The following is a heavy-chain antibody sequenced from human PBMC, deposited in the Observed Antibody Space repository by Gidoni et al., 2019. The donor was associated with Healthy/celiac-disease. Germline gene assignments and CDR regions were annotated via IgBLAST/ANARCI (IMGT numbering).Heavy chain of an antibody. Sequence: QVQLQQWGAGLLKPSETLYLPCAVYGGSFSGYSWRWIRQPPGKGLEWLGEINHSGRTNYNPSLKSRVTISVDTSKNQFSLKLSSVTAAETAVYYCASIGGYVSYNWFDPWGQGTLVTVSS. D-gene: IGHD5-12*01. V-gene: IGHV4-34*01. CDR1: GGSFSGYS. CDR2: INHSGRT. CDR3: ASIGGYVSYNWFDP. J-gene: IGHJ5*02.